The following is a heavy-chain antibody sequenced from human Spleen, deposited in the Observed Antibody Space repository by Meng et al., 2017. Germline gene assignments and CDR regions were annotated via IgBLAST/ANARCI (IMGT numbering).Heavy chain of an antibody. Sequence: SCKASGYTFTSYYMHWVRQAPGQGLEWMAAISYDGGSPYYADSVKGRFTISRDNSKNTVHLQMNSLRTEDTAVYYCASRDSLDSWGQGTLVTVSS. CDR1: GYTFTSYY. CDR3: ASRDSLDS. D-gene: IGHD3-10*01. CDR2: ISYDGGSP. V-gene: IGHV3-30*16. J-gene: IGHJ4*02.